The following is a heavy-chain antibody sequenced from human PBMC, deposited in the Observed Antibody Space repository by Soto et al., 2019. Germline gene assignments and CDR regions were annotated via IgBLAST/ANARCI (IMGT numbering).Heavy chain of an antibody. CDR2: IRSSGSP. J-gene: IGHJ5*02. V-gene: IGHV4-4*07. D-gene: IGHD6-13*01. CDR1: GASMNSYH. Sequence: WETLSLTCTVSGASMNSYHWSWIRQPAGKGLEWIGHIRSSGSPNYNPSLKSRVTMSVDTSKNQFSLRLMSLTAADTAVYYCARDQGVAAAGITWFDPWGQGS. CDR3: ARDQGVAAAGITWFDP.